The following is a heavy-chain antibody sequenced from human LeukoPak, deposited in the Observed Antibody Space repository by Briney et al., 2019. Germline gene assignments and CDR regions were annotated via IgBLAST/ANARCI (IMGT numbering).Heavy chain of an antibody. D-gene: IGHD3-22*01. CDR3: ARGPRRYYDSSGYYRY. CDR1: GGSISSGGYY. CDR2: IYYSGST. J-gene: IGHJ4*02. V-gene: IGHV4-31*03. Sequence: PSETLSLTCTVSGGSISSGGYYWSWIRQHPGKGLEWIGYIYYSGSTNYNPSLKSRVTISVDTSKNQFSLKLSSVTAADTAVYYCARGPRRYYDSSGYYRYWGQGTLVTVSS.